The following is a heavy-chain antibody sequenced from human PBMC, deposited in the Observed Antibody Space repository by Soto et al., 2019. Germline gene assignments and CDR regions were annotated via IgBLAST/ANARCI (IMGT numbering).Heavy chain of an antibody. CDR3: AKDGSGWYEGIWDY. D-gene: IGHD6-19*01. V-gene: IGHV3-23*01. CDR1: GFTFRSYA. J-gene: IGHJ4*02. CDR2: ISGSGGST. Sequence: EVQLLESGGGLVQPGGSLRLSCAASGFTFRSYAMSWVRQAPGKGLEWVSAISGSGGSTYYADSVKGRFTISRDNAKNTLYLQMNSLRAEDTAVYYCAKDGSGWYEGIWDYWGQGTLVTVSS.